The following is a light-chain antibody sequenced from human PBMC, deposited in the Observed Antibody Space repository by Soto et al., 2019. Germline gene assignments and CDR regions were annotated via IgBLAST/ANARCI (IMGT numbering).Light chain of an antibody. CDR1: QSVSSW. CDR2: DAS. Sequence: DIQMTQTPATLSAFAGDRVTVTCRASQSVSSWVAWYQEKPGRGPKLLIYDASTWQSGVPSRFIGSGSGTEFTLTINSLQPDDFATYYCQQYKSYWTFGQGTKVDIK. V-gene: IGKV1-5*01. CDR3: QQYKSYWT. J-gene: IGKJ1*01.